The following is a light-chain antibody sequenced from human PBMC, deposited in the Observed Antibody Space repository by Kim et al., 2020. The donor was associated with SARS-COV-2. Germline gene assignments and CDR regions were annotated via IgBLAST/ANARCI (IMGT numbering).Light chain of an antibody. V-gene: IGKV3-15*01. CDR2: GAS. J-gene: IGKJ2*01. CDR3: QQYNQWPPEYT. Sequence: SPGERAPLSCRASQSVSSNLAWYQQRPGQAPRLLIYGASTRATGIPDRFSGSGSATDFTLTISSLQSEDSAVYYCQQYNQWPPEYTFGQGTKLEI. CDR1: QSVSSN.